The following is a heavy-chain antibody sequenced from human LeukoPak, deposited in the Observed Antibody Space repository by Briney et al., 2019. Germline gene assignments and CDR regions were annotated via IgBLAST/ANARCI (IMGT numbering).Heavy chain of an antibody. Sequence: ASVKVSCKASGYTFTSYGISWVRQAPGQGLEWMGWISAYNGNTNYAQKLQGRVTMTTDTSTSTAYMELRSLRSDDAAVYYCARLKPLAAAGPAFDPWGQGTLVTVSS. CDR3: ARLKPLAAAGPAFDP. D-gene: IGHD6-13*01. CDR1: GYTFTSYG. CDR2: ISAYNGNT. J-gene: IGHJ5*02. V-gene: IGHV1-18*01.